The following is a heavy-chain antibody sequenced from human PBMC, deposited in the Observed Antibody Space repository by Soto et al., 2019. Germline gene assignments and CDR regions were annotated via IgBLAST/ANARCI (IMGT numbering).Heavy chain of an antibody. CDR3: ARSLGVYGRNYYESSGFDY. D-gene: IGHD3-22*01. J-gene: IGHJ4*02. CDR2: ISSSSSTI. Sequence: EVQLVESGGGLVQPGGSLRLSCAASGFTFSSYSMNWVRQAPGKGLEWVSYISSSSSTIYYADSVKGRFTISRDNAKNSLYLQMNSLRDEDTAVYYCARSLGVYGRNYYESSGFDYWGQGTLVTVSS. CDR1: GFTFSSYS. V-gene: IGHV3-48*02.